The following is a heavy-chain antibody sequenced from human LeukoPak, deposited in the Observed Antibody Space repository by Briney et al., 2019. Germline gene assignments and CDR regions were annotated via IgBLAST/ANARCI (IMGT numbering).Heavy chain of an antibody. CDR1: GYTFTTYG. J-gene: IGHJ4*02. CDR2: ISAYNGNT. Sequence: ASVKVSCKASGYTFTTYGISWVRQAPGQGLEWMGWISAYNGNTNYAQKLQGRVTMTTDTSTSTAYMELRSLRSDDTAVYYCARDDYYDSSGQGTADFIDYWGQGTLVTVSS. D-gene: IGHD3-22*01. CDR3: ARDDYYDSSGQGTADFIDY. V-gene: IGHV1-18*01.